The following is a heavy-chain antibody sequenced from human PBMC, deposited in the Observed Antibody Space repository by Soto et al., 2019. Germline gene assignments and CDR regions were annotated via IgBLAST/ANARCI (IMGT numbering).Heavy chain of an antibody. D-gene: IGHD6-13*01. CDR1: GGSISSGGYS. V-gene: IGHV4-30-2*01. Sequence: SETLSLTCAVSGGSISSGGYSWSWIRQPPGKGLEWIGYIYHSGSTYYNPSLKSRVTISVDRSKNQFSLKLSSVTAADTAVYYCARGPFQQLETNDAFDIWGQGQWSPSPQ. CDR2: IYHSGST. CDR3: ARGPFQQLETNDAFDI. J-gene: IGHJ3*02.